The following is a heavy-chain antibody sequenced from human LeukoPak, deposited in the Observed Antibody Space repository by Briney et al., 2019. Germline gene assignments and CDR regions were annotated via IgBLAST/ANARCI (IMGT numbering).Heavy chain of an antibody. Sequence: ASVKVSCKVSGYTFTELSMHWVRQAPGEGLEWMGGFDPEDGETIYAQRFQGRVTMTEDTSTDTAYMELISLRSEDTAVYYCATWSGHAFDIWGQGTVVTVSS. J-gene: IGHJ3*02. CDR3: ATWSGHAFDI. D-gene: IGHD3-3*01. V-gene: IGHV1-24*01. CDR1: GYTFTELS. CDR2: FDPEDGET.